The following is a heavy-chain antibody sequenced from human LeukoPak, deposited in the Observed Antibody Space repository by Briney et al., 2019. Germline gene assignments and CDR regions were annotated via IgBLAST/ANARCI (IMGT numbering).Heavy chain of an antibody. J-gene: IGHJ4*02. V-gene: IGHV6-1*01. Sequence: PSQTLSLTFAISGXSVSSNSAAWNWIRQSPSGGLEWLGRTYYRSKWYNDYAVSVKGRIAINPDTSKNQFSLQLNSVTPEDTAVYYCARAKGRSPLFDYWGQGTLVTVSS. CDR1: GXSVSSNSAA. D-gene: IGHD6-13*01. CDR2: TYYRSKWYN. CDR3: ARAKGRSPLFDY.